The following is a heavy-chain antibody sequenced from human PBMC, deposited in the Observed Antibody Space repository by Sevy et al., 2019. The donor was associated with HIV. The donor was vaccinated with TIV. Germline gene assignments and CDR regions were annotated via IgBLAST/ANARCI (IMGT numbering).Heavy chain of an antibody. D-gene: IGHD6-19*01. V-gene: IGHV3-11*01. CDR2: ISLSHHTI. CDR1: GFPFSTYY. Sequence: GGSLRLSCAASGFPFSTYYMTWIRQAPGKGLEWIAYISLSHHTIYYADSVKGRFTISRDNAKNSLYLQMNNLRAEDTATYYRARDPGYSSGWYGPHFDYWGQGALVTVSS. J-gene: IGHJ4*02. CDR3: ARDPGYSSGWYGPHFDY.